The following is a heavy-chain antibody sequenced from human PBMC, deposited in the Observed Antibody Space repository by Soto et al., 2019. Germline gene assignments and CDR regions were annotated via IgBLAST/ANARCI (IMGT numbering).Heavy chain of an antibody. CDR2: MSYSGST. V-gene: IGHV4-30-4*01. J-gene: IGHJ6*04. CDR3: SRWTIDYLDTSRSGYGLDV. D-gene: IGHD3-16*01. Sequence: QVRLQESGPGLVKPSQTLSLTCSVSGVSISSADCYWSWIRQPPGKALECLGDMSYSGSTYYNPSHPGRITMSRDTSKIHSSRRLPSVTAADTAVYCCSRWTIDYLDTSRSGYGLDVWGKGTAVRVSS. CDR1: GVSISSADCY.